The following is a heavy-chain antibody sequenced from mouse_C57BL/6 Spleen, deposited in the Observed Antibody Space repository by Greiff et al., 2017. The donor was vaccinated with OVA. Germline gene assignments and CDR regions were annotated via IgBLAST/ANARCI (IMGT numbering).Heavy chain of an antibody. J-gene: IGHJ3*01. D-gene: IGHD2-4*01. CDR2: INPGSGGT. CDR3: EREFYDYDGTRFAY. V-gene: IGHV1-54*01. Sequence: VQLQQSGAELVRPGTSVTVSCTASGYAFTNYLIEWVKQRPGQGLEWIGVINPGSGGTNHNEKFKGKATLTADKSSSTAYMQLSSLTSEDSAVYFGEREFYDYDGTRFAYWGQGTLVTVSA. CDR1: GYAFTNYL.